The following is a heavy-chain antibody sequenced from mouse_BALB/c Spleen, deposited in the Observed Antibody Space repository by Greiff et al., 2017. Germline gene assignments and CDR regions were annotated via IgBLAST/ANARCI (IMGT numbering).Heavy chain of an antibody. CDR1: GFSLTSYG. V-gene: IGHV2-9*02. D-gene: IGHD2-4*01. J-gene: IGHJ3*01. Sequence: VMLVESGPGLVAPSQSLSITCTVSGFSLTSYGVHWVRQPPGKGLEWLGVIWAGGSTNYNSALMSRLSISKDNSKSQVFLKMNSLQTDDTAMYYCASPIYYDYAWFAYWGQGTLVTVSA. CDR3: ASPIYYDYAWFAY. CDR2: IWAGGST.